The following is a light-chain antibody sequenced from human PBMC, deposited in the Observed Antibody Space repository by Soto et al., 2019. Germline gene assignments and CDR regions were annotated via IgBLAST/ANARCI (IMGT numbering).Light chain of an antibody. CDR1: SSKIGAGYD. CDR3: QSHDSSLSGWV. V-gene: IGLV1-40*01. CDR2: GNS. Sequence: QSVLTQPPSVSGAPGQRVTISCTGSSSKIGAGYDVHWYQQLPGTAPKLLIYGNSNRPSGVPDRFSGSKSGTSASLAITGLQAEDEADYYCQSHDSSLSGWVFGGGTKLTV. J-gene: IGLJ3*02.